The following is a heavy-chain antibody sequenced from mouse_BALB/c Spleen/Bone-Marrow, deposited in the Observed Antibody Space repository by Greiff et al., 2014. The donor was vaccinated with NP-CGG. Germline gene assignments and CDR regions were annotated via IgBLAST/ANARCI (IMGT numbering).Heavy chain of an antibody. CDR2: ILPSIGRR. Sequence: QVQLKQSGSELRSPGSSVKLSCKDFDSEVFPIAYMSWVRQKPGHGFEWIGDILPSIGRRIYGEMFEDKAMLDADTVSNTTYLELNSLTSEDSAIFYCARNGNSLVYFDVWGAGTTVTVSS. D-gene: IGHD2-1*01. CDR1: DSEVFPIAY. V-gene: IGHV15-2*02. CDR3: ARNGNSLVYFDV. J-gene: IGHJ1*01.